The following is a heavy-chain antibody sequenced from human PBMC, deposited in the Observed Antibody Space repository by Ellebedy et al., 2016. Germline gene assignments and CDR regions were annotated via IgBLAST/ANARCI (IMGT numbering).Heavy chain of an antibody. V-gene: IGHV3-74*01. Sequence: GESLKISCAASGITLSREWMHWVRQAPGKGLVWVSRINPDGSDTSYADSVKGRFTISRDNAKNTVHLQMSGLRAEDTAVYYCARDLKAGPLWGQGTLVTVSS. J-gene: IGHJ4*02. CDR1: GITLSREW. CDR3: ARDLKAGPL. CDR2: INPDGSDT.